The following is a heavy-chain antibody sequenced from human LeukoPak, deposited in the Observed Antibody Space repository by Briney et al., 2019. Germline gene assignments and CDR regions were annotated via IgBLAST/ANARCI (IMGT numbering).Heavy chain of an antibody. D-gene: IGHD1-26*01. J-gene: IGHJ4*02. CDR1: GYTFTGYY. V-gene: IGHV1-2*02. CDR2: INPDNGGA. Sequence: ASVKVSCKASGYTFTGYYMHWVRQDPGQGLEWMGWINPDNGGAIYAQKFQGRVTITSDTSISTAYMEVNSLTSDDTAVYYCARQWDRGSGSFYHYWGQGILVTVSS. CDR3: ARQWDRGSGSFYHY.